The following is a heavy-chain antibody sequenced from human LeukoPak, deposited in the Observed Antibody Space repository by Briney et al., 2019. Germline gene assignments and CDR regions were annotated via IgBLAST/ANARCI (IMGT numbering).Heavy chain of an antibody. D-gene: IGHD3-22*01. J-gene: IGHJ4*02. Sequence: GGSLRLSCAASGFTFSSYSMNWVRQAPGKGLEWVSSISSSSSYIYYADSVKGRFTISRGNAKNSLYLQMNSLRAEDTAVYYCARFGSGGYYSKEPPDYWGQGTLVTVSS. V-gene: IGHV3-21*01. CDR3: ARFGSGGYYSKEPPDY. CDR1: GFTFSSYS. CDR2: ISSSSSYI.